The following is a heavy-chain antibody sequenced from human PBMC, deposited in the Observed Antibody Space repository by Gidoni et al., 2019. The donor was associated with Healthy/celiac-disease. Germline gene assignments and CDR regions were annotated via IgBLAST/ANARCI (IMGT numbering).Heavy chain of an antibody. Sequence: QLQLQESGPGLVKPSETLSLTCTVSGGSISSSSYYWGWIRQPPGKGLEWIGSIYYSGSTYYNPSLKSRVTISVDTSKNQFSLKLSSVTAADTAVYYCARARITIFGVVTYYYGMDVWGQGTTVTVSS. CDR1: GGSISSSSYY. V-gene: IGHV4-39*01. CDR2: IYYSGST. J-gene: IGHJ6*02. D-gene: IGHD3-3*01. CDR3: ARARITIFGVVTYYYGMDV.